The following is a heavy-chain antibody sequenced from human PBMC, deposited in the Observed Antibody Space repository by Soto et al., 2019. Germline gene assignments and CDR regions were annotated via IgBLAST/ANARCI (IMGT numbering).Heavy chain of an antibody. Sequence: SETLSLTCAVYGGSFSGYYWSWIRQPPGKGLEWIGEINHSGSTNYNPSLKSRGTISVDTSKNQFSLKLSSVTAADTAVYYCGRECGGDCYSGDYSFDYWGQGTLVTVSS. D-gene: IGHD2-21*01. J-gene: IGHJ4*02. CDR2: INHSGST. CDR1: GGSFSGYY. CDR3: GRECGGDCYSGDYSFDY. V-gene: IGHV4-34*01.